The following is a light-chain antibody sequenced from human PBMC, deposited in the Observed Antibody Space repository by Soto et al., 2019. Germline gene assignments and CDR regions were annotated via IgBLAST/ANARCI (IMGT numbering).Light chain of an antibody. J-gene: IGKJ2*01. CDR1: QGISSY. V-gene: IGKV1-8*01. CDR2: AAS. CDR3: QQYYSYPLYT. Sequence: AIRMTQSPSSLSASTGDRVTITCRASQGISSYLAWYQQKPGKAPKLLIYAASTLQSGVPSRFSGSGSGTDFTLTISCLQSEDFANYYYQQYYSYPLYTFGQGTKLEIK.